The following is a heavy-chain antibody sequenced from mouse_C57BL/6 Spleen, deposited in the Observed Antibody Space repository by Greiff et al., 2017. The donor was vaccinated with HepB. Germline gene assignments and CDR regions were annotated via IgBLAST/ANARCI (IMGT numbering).Heavy chain of an antibody. Sequence: QVQLQQPGAELVKPGASVKLSCKASGYTFTSYWMHWVKQRPGQGLEWIGMIHPNSGSTNYNEKFKSKATLTVDKSSSTAYMQLSSLTSEDSAVYYCARGGLRPLGAMDYWGQGTSVTVSS. V-gene: IGHV1-64*01. CDR1: GYTFTSYW. CDR3: ARGGLRPLGAMDY. J-gene: IGHJ4*01. D-gene: IGHD2-4*01. CDR2: IHPNSGST.